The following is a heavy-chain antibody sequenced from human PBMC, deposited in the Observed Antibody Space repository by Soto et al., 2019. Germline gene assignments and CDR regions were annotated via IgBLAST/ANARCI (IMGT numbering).Heavy chain of an antibody. CDR2: ISSRSSYI. V-gene: IGHV3-21*01. Sequence: EVQLVESGGGLVKPGGSLRLSCAGSGFTFSSYNMNWVRQAPGKGLEWVSSISSRSSYISYADSVKGRFTISRDNARNSLYLQMNSLRAEDTAVFYCARDMGDYYGMDVWGQGTTVTVSS. CDR3: ARDMGDYYGMDV. J-gene: IGHJ6*02. CDR1: GFTFSSYN. D-gene: IGHD3-16*01.